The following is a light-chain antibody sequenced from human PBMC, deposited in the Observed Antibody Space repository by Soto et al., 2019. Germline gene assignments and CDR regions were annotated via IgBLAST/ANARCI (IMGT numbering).Light chain of an antibody. CDR3: QQYNNLPPIT. CDR1: QSVNGN. J-gene: IGKJ5*01. V-gene: IGKV3-15*01. Sequence: EIVMTQSPATLSVSPGDRATLSCRASQSVNGNLAWYQQKPGQPPRLLIYGTFTRADGIAARFSGSGSGTEFTLTISSLQSEDFAVYYCQQYNNLPPITFGQGTRLEIK. CDR2: GTF.